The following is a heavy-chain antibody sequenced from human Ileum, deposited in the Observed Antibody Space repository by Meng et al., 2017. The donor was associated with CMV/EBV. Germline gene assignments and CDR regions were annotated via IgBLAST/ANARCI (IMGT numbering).Heavy chain of an antibody. CDR3: TRGVNAAYGLFDY. D-gene: IGHD4-17*01. CDR1: GFACSGHW. V-gene: IGHV3-74*03. Sequence: ADYGFACSGHWMHWGRQATGKGLVWVSRISTEGSAMKYADSVKGRFTISRDNAKNTLYLQMSSLSTEDTAVYYCTRGVNAAYGLFDYWGQGALVTVSS. J-gene: IGHJ4*02. CDR2: ISTEGSAM.